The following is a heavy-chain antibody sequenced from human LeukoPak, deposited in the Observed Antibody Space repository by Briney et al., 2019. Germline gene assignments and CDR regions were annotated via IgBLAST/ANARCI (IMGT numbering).Heavy chain of an antibody. V-gene: IGHV3-11*06. D-gene: IGHD2-2*01. CDR1: GFTFSDYY. CDR2: ISSSSSYT. CDR3: ARDCSSTSCYSSHSMDV. J-gene: IGHJ6*04. Sequence: GGSLRLSCAASGFTFSDYYMSWIRQAPGKGLEWVSYISSSSSYTNYADSVKGRFTISRDNAKNSLYLQMNSLRAEDTAVYYCARDCSSTSCYSSHSMDVWGKGTTVTVSS.